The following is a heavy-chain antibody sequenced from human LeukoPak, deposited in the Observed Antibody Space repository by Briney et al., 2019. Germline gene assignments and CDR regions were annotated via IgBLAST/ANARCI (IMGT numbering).Heavy chain of an antibody. D-gene: IGHD2-15*01. CDR1: GGTFSSYA. CDR3: ARATGGSCTNGWDY. V-gene: IGHV3-30*04. J-gene: IGHJ4*02. CDR2: ISYDGSNK. Sequence: SCKASGGTFSSYAMHWVRQAPGKGLEWVAVISYDGSNKYYADSVKGRFTISRDNSKNTLYLQMNSLRAEDTAVYYCARATGGSCTNGWDYWGQGTLVTVSS.